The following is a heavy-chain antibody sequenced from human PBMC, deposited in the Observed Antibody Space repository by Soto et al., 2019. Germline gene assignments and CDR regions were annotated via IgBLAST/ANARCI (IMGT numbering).Heavy chain of an antibody. CDR3: AKDTRWLASY. V-gene: IGHV3-23*01. CDR2: ISGSGGST. J-gene: IGHJ4*02. D-gene: IGHD6-19*01. Sequence: GGSLRLSCAASGFTFSSYGMSWVRQAPGKGLEWVSVISGSGGSTYYADSVKGRFTISRDNSKNTLYLEMNSLRAEDTAVYYCAKDTRWLASYWGQGTLVTVSS. CDR1: GFTFSSYG.